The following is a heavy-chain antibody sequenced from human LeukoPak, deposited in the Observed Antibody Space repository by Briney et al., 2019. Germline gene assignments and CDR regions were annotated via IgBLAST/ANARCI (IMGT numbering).Heavy chain of an antibody. CDR3: AREIYSGSLYFDY. V-gene: IGHV4-59*01. J-gene: IGHJ4*02. CDR2: IYYSRST. Sequence: SETLSLTCTVSGDSISGYYWSWIRQPPGKGLEWIGYIYYSRSTNYNPSLKSRVTISVDTSKNQFPLKLSSVTAADTAVYYCAREIYSGSLYFDYWGQGTLVTVSS. CDR1: GDSISGYY. D-gene: IGHD1-26*01.